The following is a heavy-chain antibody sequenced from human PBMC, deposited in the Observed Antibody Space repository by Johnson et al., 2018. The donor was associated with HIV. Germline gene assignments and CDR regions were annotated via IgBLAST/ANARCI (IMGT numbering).Heavy chain of an antibody. V-gene: IGHV3-23*04. J-gene: IGHJ3*01. Sequence: VQLVESGGGLVQPGGSLRLSCAVSGFTFSSYAMSWVRQAPGKGLEWVSAISGSGGSTYYADSVKGRFTISRDNAKNSLYLQMNSLRAEDSAVYYCARERQGAAVGDGFDVWGQGTMVTVSS. CDR2: ISGSGGST. D-gene: IGHD6-19*01. CDR3: ARERQGAAVGDGFDV. CDR1: GFTFSSYA.